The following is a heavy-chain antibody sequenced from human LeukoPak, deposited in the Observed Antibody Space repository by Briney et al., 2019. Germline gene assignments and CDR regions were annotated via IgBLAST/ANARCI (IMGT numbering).Heavy chain of an antibody. V-gene: IGHV3-48*04. CDR2: ISSSSSTI. J-gene: IGHJ4*02. D-gene: IGHD6-6*01. CDR1: GFTFSSYG. CDR3: ASSSIAALDY. Sequence: GGSLRLSCAASGFTFSSYGMTWVRQAPGKGLEWVSYISSSSSTIYYADSVKGRFTISRGNAGNTLYLQMNSLRAEDTAVYYCASSSIAALDYWGQGTLVTVSS.